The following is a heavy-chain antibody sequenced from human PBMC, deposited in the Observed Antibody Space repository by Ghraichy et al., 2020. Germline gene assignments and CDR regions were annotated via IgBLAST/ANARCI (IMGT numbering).Heavy chain of an antibody. V-gene: IGHV3-30*04. Sequence: GGSLRLSCAASGFTFKTYAIHWGRQAPGKGLEWVAFISWDGNNKYYADSVKGRFTISRDNSKNTVYVQVNSLRVEDTAVYYCARDLSTKYSMDVWGQGTTVTGSS. CDR1: GFTFKTYA. D-gene: IGHD6-6*01. J-gene: IGHJ6*02. CDR3: ARDLSTKYSMDV. CDR2: ISWDGNNK.